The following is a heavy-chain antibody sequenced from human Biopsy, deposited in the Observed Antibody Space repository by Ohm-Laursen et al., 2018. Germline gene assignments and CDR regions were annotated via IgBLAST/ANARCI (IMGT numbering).Heavy chain of an antibody. CDR3: ALQSVAQMKNFDY. V-gene: IGHV1-2*02. Sequence: ASVKVSCKPSGYTFTDYYIHWVRQAPGQGPEWMGWINPKSGGTKYAQKFQGNITMTKNTSMSTAYMEMSRLRSDDTAVYYCALQSVAQMKNFDYWGQGTLVTVSS. J-gene: IGHJ4*02. CDR1: GYTFTDYY. D-gene: IGHD6-19*01. CDR2: INPKSGGT.